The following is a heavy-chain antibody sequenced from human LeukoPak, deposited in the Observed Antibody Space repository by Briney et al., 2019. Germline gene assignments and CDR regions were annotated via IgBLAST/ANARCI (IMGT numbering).Heavy chain of an antibody. CDR1: GYTFTSYD. D-gene: IGHD1-26*01. Sequence: ASVKVSCKASGYTFTSYDINWVRQATGQGLEWMGWMNPNSGNTGYAQKFQGRVTITRNTSISTAYMELRSLRSDDTAVYYCARYSGSYYPPIDYWGQGTLVTVSS. V-gene: IGHV1-8*03. CDR3: ARYSGSYYPPIDY. CDR2: MNPNSGNT. J-gene: IGHJ4*02.